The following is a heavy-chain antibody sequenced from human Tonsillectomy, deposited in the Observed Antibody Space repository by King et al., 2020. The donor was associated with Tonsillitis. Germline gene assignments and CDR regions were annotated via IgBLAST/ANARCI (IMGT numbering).Heavy chain of an antibody. CDR3: ARDLPIAATAY. Sequence: VQLVQSGAEVKKPGSSVKVSCKASGGTFSSFAISWVRQAPGQGLEWIGGIIPIFDTTNYAQKFQGRVTITADESTRTAYMELSSLRSEDTAIYYCARDLPIAATAYWGQGTLVTVSS. CDR1: GGTFSSFA. D-gene: IGHD2-15*01. J-gene: IGHJ4*02. V-gene: IGHV1-69*01. CDR2: IIPIFDTT.